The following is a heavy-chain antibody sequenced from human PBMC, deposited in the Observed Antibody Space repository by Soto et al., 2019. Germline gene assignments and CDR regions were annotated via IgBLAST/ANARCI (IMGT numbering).Heavy chain of an antibody. J-gene: IGHJ5*02. V-gene: IGHV3-30*03. CDR2: ISYDGSNK. D-gene: IGHD2-2*02. Sequence: PWGSLRLSCSASVFTCSSYGMHWFRQAPGKGLEWVAVISYDGSNKYYADSVKGRFTISRDNSKNTLYLQMNSLRAEDTAMYYCARLVCSTSCYTNWFDPWGQGTLVTVSS. CDR3: ARLVCSTSCYTNWFDP. CDR1: VFTCSSYG.